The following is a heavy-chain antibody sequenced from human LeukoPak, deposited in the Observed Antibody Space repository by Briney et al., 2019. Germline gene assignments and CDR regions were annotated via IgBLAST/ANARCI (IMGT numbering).Heavy chain of an antibody. J-gene: IGHJ4*02. CDR1: GFTFSSYS. V-gene: IGHV3-48*01. CDR2: IRSSSSTI. CDR3: GRSAYTAIDY. D-gene: IGHD5-18*01. Sequence: GGSLRLSCAASGFTFSSYSMNWVRQAPGKGLEWVSYIRSSSSTIYYADSVKGRSTVSRDNAKNSLYLQMNSLRAEDTAVYYCGRSAYTAIDYWGQGTLVTVSS.